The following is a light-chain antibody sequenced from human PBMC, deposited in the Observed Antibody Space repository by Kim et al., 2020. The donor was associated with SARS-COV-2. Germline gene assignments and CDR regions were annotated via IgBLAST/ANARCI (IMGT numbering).Light chain of an antibody. CDR2: DTT. CDR1: TGAVTTGHY. V-gene: IGLV7-46*01. CDR3: LLSDDAVRAV. Sequence: QAVVTQEPSLTVSPGGTVTLTCASSTGAVTTGHYPYWFQHRPGQGPRTLIYDTTNKHSWTPARFSGSLLGGKAALTLSGAQPEDEADYYCLLSDDAVRAVFGGGTKLTVL. J-gene: IGLJ3*02.